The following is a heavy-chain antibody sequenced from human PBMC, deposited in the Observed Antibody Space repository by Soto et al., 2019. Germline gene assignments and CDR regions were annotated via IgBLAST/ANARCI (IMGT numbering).Heavy chain of an antibody. V-gene: IGHV4-39*01. D-gene: IGHD1-1*01. Sequence: QLQLQESGPGLVKPSETLSLTCTVSGGSISSSSYYWGWIRQPPGKGLEWIGSIYYSGSTYYNPSLKSRVTISVDTSKNQFSLKLSSVTAADTAVYYCARSRATGRAAFGFDYWGQGTLVTVSS. CDR3: ARSRATGRAAFGFDY. CDR1: GGSISSSSYY. J-gene: IGHJ4*02. CDR2: IYYSGST.